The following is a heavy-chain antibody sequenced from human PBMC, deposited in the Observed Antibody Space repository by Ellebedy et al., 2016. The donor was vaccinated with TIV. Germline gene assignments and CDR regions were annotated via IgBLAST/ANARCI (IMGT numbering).Heavy chain of an antibody. CDR1: GGSISGTYTSYY. Sequence: SETLSLTXNVSGGSISGTYTSYYWGWIRQRPGKGPEWIANIYYTGTTFYNPSLKSRVTISVDTSRNQFSLNLSSVTTADTALYYCARIWFGDLFSPEGDVWGQGTTVTVSS. D-gene: IGHD3-10*01. CDR2: IYYTGTT. CDR3: ARIWFGDLFSPEGDV. V-gene: IGHV4-39*01. J-gene: IGHJ6*02.